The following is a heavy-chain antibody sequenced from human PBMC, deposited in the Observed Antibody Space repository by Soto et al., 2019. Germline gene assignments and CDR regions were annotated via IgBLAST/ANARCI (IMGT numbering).Heavy chain of an antibody. D-gene: IGHD6-13*01. V-gene: IGHV4-4*07. CDR3: ARAPTIAAAGSFRKDNWFDP. J-gene: IGHJ5*02. CDR2: IYTSGST. CDR1: GGSISSYY. Sequence: SETLSLTCTVSGGSISSYYWSWIRQPAVKVLEWIGRIYTSGSTNYNPSLKSRVTMSVDTSKNQFSLKLSSVTAADTAVYYCARAPTIAAAGSFRKDNWFDPWGQGTLVTVSS.